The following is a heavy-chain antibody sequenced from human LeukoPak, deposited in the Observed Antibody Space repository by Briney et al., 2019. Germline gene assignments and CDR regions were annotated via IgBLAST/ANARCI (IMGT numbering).Heavy chain of an antibody. CDR2: ISGSGGST. CDR3: AKDLKRWQQLRWFDP. CDR1: GFTFSSYA. D-gene: IGHD6-13*01. V-gene: IGHV3-23*01. Sequence: PGGSLRLSCAASGFTFSSYAMSWVRQAPGKGLEWVSAISGSGGSTYYADSVKGRSTISRDNSKNTLYLQMNSLRAEDTAVYYCAKDLKRWQQLRWFDPWGQGTLVTVSS. J-gene: IGHJ5*02.